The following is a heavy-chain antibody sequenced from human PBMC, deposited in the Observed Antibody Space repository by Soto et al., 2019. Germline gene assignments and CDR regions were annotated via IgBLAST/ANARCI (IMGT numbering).Heavy chain of an antibody. Sequence: EVQLVESGGGLVQTGGSLRLSCAVSRFRFRDYWMSWVRQAPGKGLEWVANIKQDESDKYYVDSVKGRFTISRDNAKNALYLQMNSLRVEDTAVYYCAAYCYTMTCTHFHGYSWGQGTQVTVSS. D-gene: IGHD3-16*02. J-gene: IGHJ5*02. CDR1: RFRFRDYW. V-gene: IGHV3-7*03. CDR2: IKQDESDK. CDR3: AAYCYTMTCTHFHGYS.